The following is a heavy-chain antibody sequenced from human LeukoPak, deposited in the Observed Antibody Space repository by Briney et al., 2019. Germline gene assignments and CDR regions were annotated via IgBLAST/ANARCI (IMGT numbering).Heavy chain of an antibody. V-gene: IGHV1-69*05. Sequence: ASVKVSCKASGGTFSSYAISWVRQAPGQGLEWMGGIIPIFGTANYAQKFQGRVRITTDESTSTAYMELSSLRSEDTAVYYCARDRRYCSSTSCYTHAFDIWGQGTMVTVSS. CDR1: GGTFSSYA. D-gene: IGHD2-2*02. J-gene: IGHJ3*02. CDR2: IIPIFGTA. CDR3: ARDRRYCSSTSCYTHAFDI.